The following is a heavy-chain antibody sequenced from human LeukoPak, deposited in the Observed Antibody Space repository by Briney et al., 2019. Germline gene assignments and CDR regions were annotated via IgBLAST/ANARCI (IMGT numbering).Heavy chain of an antibody. V-gene: IGHV3-23*01. CDR2: ISGSGGST. CDR1: GFTFNNYA. Sequence: PGGALRLSCAASGFTFNNYAMNWVRQAPGKGLEWVSAISGSGGSTYYADPVKGRFTISRDNSKNTLYLQMNSLRAEDTAVYYCAKDASRKPYSSSWYRGTYYFDYWGQGTLVTVSS. D-gene: IGHD6-13*01. J-gene: IGHJ4*02. CDR3: AKDASRKPYSSSWYRGTYYFDY.